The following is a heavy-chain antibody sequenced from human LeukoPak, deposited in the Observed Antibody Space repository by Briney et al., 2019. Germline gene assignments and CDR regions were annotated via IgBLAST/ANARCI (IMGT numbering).Heavy chain of an antibody. V-gene: IGHV3-30*04. CDR3: ARDGAGYCSRTSCYGSWFDP. Sequence: GGPLRLSCAASGFSFSSYAMHWVRQAPGKGLEWVALISCDGSYKCYADSVKGRFTVSRDNSKNTLYLQMNSLRAEDTAVYYCARDGAGYCSRTSCYGSWFDPWGQGTLVTVSS. D-gene: IGHD2-2*01. J-gene: IGHJ5*02. CDR2: ISCDGSYK. CDR1: GFSFSSYA.